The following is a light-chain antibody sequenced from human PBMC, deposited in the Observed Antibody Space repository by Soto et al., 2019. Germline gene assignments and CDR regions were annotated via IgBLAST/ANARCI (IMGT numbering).Light chain of an antibody. J-gene: IGKJ1*01. Sequence: DIVLTQSPDSLAVSLGERATINCKSSQSVLYSSNNKNYLAWYQQKPGQPPKLLISWASTRESGVPDRFSGSGSGTDFTLTINRLQAEDVAVYYCQQYYTTPWTFGQGTKVEIK. CDR3: QQYYTTPWT. CDR1: QSVLYSSNNKNY. CDR2: WAS. V-gene: IGKV4-1*01.